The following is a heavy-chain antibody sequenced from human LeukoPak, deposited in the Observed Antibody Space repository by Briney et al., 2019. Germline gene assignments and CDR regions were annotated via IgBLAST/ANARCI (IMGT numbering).Heavy chain of an antibody. Sequence: PGGSLRLSCAASGFTFSSYSMNWVRQAPGKGLEWVSSISSSSSYIYYADSVKGRFTISRDNAKNSLYLQMNSLRAEDTAVYYCAREAPNSSGWPEYFQHWGQGTLVTVSS. D-gene: IGHD6-19*01. CDR1: GFTFSSYS. V-gene: IGHV3-21*01. J-gene: IGHJ1*01. CDR2: ISSSSSYI. CDR3: AREAPNSSGWPEYFQH.